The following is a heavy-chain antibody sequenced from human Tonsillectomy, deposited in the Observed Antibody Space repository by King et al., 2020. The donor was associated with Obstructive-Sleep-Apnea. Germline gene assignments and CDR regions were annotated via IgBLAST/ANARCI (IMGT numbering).Heavy chain of an antibody. CDR1: GGFISSDF. D-gene: IGHD1-7*01. Sequence: VQLQESGRGLVKPSETLSLTCNVSGGFISSDFWSCIRQTPGKGLECIGDISYSGTTTYNPILKSRVTISVDTSKNQLSLKLSSVTSADTAVYSCATHELELRPFDYWGQGALVTVSS. J-gene: IGHJ4*02. CDR3: ATHELELRPFDY. CDR2: ISYSGTT. V-gene: IGHV4-59*08.